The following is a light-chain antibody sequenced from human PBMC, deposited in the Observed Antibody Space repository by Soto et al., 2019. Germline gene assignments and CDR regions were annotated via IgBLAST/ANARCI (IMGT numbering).Light chain of an antibody. Sequence: QSALTQPRSVSGSPGQSVTISCTGTSSDVGGYNYVSWYQQHPGKAPKLMIYDVSKRPSGVPDRFSGSKSGNTASLIISGLQAEDEADYYCCSYAGSYTYGFGTGTKLTVL. V-gene: IGLV2-11*01. CDR1: SSDVGGYNY. J-gene: IGLJ1*01. CDR3: CSYAGSYTYG. CDR2: DVS.